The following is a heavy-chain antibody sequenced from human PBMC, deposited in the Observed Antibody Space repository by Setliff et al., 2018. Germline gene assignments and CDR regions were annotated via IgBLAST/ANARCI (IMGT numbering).Heavy chain of an antibody. CDR1: GFTFSSFD. CDR2: IRSNSPTL. Sequence: LRLSCAASGFTFSSFDLSWVRQTPGKGLEWISTIRSNSPTLYYADSVKGRFTISRDNAENSLYLQMNSLRAEDTAVYYCARSETCHSTHCSPYDYWGQGTPVTVSS. J-gene: IGHJ4*02. CDR3: ARSETCHSTHCSPYDY. V-gene: IGHV3-48*04. D-gene: IGHD2-2*01.